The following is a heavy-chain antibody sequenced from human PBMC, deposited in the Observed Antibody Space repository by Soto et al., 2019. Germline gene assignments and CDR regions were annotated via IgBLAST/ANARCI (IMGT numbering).Heavy chain of an antibody. V-gene: IGHV4-38-2*02. J-gene: IGHJ6*02. Sequence: TLSLTCAVSGYSISSGYYWGWIRQPPGKGLEWIGSIYHSGSTYYNPSLKSRVTISVDTSKNQFSLKLSSVTAADTAVYYCARDRITIFGVVIPYYYYYGMDVWGQGTTVTVSS. CDR3: ARDRITIFGVVIPYYYYYGMDV. CDR2: IYHSGST. CDR1: GYSISSGYY. D-gene: IGHD3-3*01.